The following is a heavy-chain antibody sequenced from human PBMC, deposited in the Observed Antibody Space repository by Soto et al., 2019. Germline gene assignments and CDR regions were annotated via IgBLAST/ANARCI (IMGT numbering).Heavy chain of an antibody. V-gene: IGHV3-30*18. CDR2: IAYDGGNK. J-gene: IGHJ4*02. CDR3: AKVHPPLIAARPQDY. D-gene: IGHD6-6*01. Sequence: QVQLVESGGGVVQPGGSLRLSCAASGFTFNTYGMHWVRQAPGKGLEWVAVIAYDGGNKYYADSVKGRFTISRDNSNNTVYLQMNSLRAEDTAVYYCAKVHPPLIAARPQDYWGQGTLVTVSS. CDR1: GFTFNTYG.